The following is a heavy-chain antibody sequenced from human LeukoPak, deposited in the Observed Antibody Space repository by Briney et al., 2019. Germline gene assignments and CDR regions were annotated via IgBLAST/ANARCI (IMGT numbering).Heavy chain of an antibody. J-gene: IGHJ6*01. CDR1: GGSISSGDYY. V-gene: IGHV4-30-4*01. Sequence: PSETLSLTCTVSGGSISSGDYYWSWIRQPPGKGLEWIGYIYYSGTTYYNPSLKSRVTISVDTSKNQFSLKLTSVTAADTAVYYCARVSVVYGMDVWGQGTTITVSS. CDR3: ARVSVVYGMDV. CDR2: IYYSGTT.